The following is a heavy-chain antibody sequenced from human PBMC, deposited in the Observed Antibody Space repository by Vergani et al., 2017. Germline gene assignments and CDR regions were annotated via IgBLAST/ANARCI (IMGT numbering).Heavy chain of an antibody. CDR1: GGSISSCC. D-gene: IGHD5-12*01. Sequence: QVQLQESGPGLVKPSETLSLICTVPGGSISSCCWSWIRHPPGKGREWIGYIYYSGSTNYNPSLKSRVTNSVDTSKNQFSRKLSSVTAADTAVYYCARDGYGRPPNGALDIWGQGTMVTGSS. V-gene: IGHV4-59*01. J-gene: IGHJ3*02. CDR3: ARDGYGRPPNGALDI. CDR2: IYYSGST.